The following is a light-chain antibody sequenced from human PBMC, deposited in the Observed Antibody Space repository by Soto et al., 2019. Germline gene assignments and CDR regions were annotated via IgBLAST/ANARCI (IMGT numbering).Light chain of an antibody. J-gene: IGKJ3*01. CDR1: QRIGTY. Sequence: DIQMTQSPSSLSASVGDRVTITCRASQRIGTYLNWYLQKPGKAPQLLIFAATSLQSGVSPRFSGSGSGTDFALIISSLQPEDLATYFCQHTYGVPLTFGPGTKVGI. CDR3: QHTYGVPLT. V-gene: IGKV1-39*01. CDR2: AAT.